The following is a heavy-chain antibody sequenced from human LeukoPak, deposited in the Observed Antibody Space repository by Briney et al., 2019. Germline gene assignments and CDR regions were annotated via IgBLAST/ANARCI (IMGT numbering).Heavy chain of an antibody. Sequence: PGGSLRLSCAASGFTFSSYWMHWARQAPGKGLVWVSRINSDGSSTSYADSVKGRFTISRDNAKNTLYLQMNSLRAEDTAVYYCASFTMVRGLDYYYYMDVWGKGTTVTVSS. CDR1: GFTFSSYW. CDR2: INSDGSST. D-gene: IGHD3-10*01. CDR3: ASFTMVRGLDYYYYMDV. J-gene: IGHJ6*03. V-gene: IGHV3-74*01.